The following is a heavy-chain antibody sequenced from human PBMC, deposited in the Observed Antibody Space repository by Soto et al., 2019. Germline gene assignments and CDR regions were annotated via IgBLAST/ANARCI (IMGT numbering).Heavy chain of an antibody. D-gene: IGHD3-9*01. J-gene: IGHJ3*02. CDR2: ISAYNGNT. CDR1: GYTFTSYG. CDR3: ARDYDILTGSLGRDAFDI. V-gene: IGHV1-18*01. Sequence: VASVKVSCKASGYTFTSYGISWVRQAPGQGLEWMGWISAYNGNTNYAQKLQGRVTMTTDTSTSTAYMELRSLRSDDTAVYYCARDYDILTGSLGRDAFDIWGQGTMVTVSS.